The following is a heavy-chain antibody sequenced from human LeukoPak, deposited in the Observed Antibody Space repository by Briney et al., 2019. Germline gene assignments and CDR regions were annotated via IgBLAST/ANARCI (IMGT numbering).Heavy chain of an antibody. V-gene: IGHV4-34*01. J-gene: IGHJ4*02. D-gene: IGHD2-21*02. CDR2: INHSGST. CDR1: GGSFSGYY. CDR3: ARSRGCGGDCYALDY. Sequence: PSETLSFTCAVYGGSFSGYYWSWIRQPPGKGLEWIGEINHSGSTNYNPSLKSRVTISVDTSKNQFSLKLSSVTAADTAVYYCARSRGCGGDCYALDYWGQGTLVTVSS.